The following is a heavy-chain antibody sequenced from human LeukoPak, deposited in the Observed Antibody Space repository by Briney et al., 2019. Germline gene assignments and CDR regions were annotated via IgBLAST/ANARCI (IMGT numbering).Heavy chain of an antibody. CDR2: IYYSGST. CDR3: ARTPYDFWSGYYKN. CDR1: GGSISSYY. J-gene: IGHJ4*02. Sequence: SETLSLTCTVSGGSISSYYWSWIRQPPGKGLEWIGYIYYSGSTNYNPSLKSRVTISVDTSKNQFSLKLSSVAAADTAVYYCARTPYDFWSGYYKNWGQGTLVTVSS. D-gene: IGHD3-3*01. V-gene: IGHV4-59*08.